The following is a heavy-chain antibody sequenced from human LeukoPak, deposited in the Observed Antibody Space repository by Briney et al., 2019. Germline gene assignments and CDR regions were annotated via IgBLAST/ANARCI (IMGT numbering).Heavy chain of an antibody. D-gene: IGHD3-22*01. V-gene: IGHV4-34*01. CDR3: ARAPHFFDTSGSRYYFDY. Sequence: PSETLSLTCAVYGGSFSGDFWSWIRQSPGKGLEWIGEINHGGSTTYNPSLQSRVTMSVDTSTNQFSLNLSSVTAADTAVYFCARAPHFFDTSGSRYYFDYWGQGALVTVSS. J-gene: IGHJ4*02. CDR1: GGSFSGDF. CDR2: INHGGST.